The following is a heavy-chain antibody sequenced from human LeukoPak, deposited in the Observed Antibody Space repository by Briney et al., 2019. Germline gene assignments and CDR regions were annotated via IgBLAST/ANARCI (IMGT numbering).Heavy chain of an antibody. J-gene: IGHJ4*02. D-gene: IGHD5-24*01. CDR1: GITFSHHA. CDR3: VKDGDGSRDGYNPTPYPLDY. Sequence: GWSLRLSCAASGITFSHHAMNWVRQALGRGLEWVWAISNTGGGTYYADSVKGRFTTSRENSKKTLYLQMNSLRAEDTTVYYCVKDGDGSRDGYNPTPYPLDYWGQGTLVTVSS. V-gene: IGHV3-23*01. CDR2: ISNTGGGT.